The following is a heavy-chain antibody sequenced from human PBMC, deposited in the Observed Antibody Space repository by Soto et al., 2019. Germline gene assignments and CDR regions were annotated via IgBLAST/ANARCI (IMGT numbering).Heavy chain of an antibody. CDR1: GYTFTSYG. D-gene: IGHD3-10*01. Sequence: ASVKVSCKASGYTFTSYGISWVRQAPGQGLEWMGWISAYNGNTNYAQKLQGRVTMTTDTSTSTAYMELRSLRSDDTAVYYCARDLRYYYGSGSYSLTIAPPYYFDYWGQGTLVTVSS. V-gene: IGHV1-18*01. CDR3: ARDLRYYYGSGSYSLTIAPPYYFDY. CDR2: ISAYNGNT. J-gene: IGHJ4*02.